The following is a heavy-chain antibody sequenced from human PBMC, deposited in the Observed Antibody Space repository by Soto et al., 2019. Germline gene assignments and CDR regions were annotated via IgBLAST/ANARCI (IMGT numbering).Heavy chain of an antibody. CDR3: ARDPSSSWYDY. CDR2: IWYDGSNK. J-gene: IGHJ4*02. V-gene: IGHV3-33*01. Sequence: QVQLVESGGGVVQPGRSLRFSCAASGFTFSSYGMHWVRQAPGKGLEWVAVIWYDGSNKYYADSVKGRFTISRDNSKNTLYLQMNSLRAEDTSIYYCARDPSSSWYDYWGQGTLVTVSS. CDR1: GFTFSSYG. D-gene: IGHD6-13*01.